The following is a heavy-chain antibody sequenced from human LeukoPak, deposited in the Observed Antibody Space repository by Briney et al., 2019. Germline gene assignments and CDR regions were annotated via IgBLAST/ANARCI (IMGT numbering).Heavy chain of an antibody. V-gene: IGHV3-30*18. CDR1: GFTFSSYG. J-gene: IGHJ4*02. CDR2: ISYDGSNK. CDR3: AKNRDDWLLNYFDY. Sequence: GRSLRLSCAASGFTFSSYGVHWVRQAPGKGLEWVAVISYDGSNKYYADSVKGRFTISRDNSKNTLYLQMNSLRAEDTAVYYCAKNRDDWLLNYFDYWGQGTLVTVSS. D-gene: IGHD3-9*01.